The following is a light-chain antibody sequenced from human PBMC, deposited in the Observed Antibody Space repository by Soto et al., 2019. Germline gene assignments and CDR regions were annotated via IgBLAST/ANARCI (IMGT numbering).Light chain of an antibody. CDR3: GSWDSSLSAYA. V-gene: IGLV1-51*01. J-gene: IGLJ1*01. Sequence: QSVLTQPPSVSAAPGQKVTISCSGSSSNIGGNSVSWYQQLPGTAPKLLLYDDNKRPSGIPDRFSGSKSGTSATLGITGFQTGDEADYYCGSWDSSLSAYAFGTGTKVTVL. CDR1: SSNIGGNS. CDR2: DDN.